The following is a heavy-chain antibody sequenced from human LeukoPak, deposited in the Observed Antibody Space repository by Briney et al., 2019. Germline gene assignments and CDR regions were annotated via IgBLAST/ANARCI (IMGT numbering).Heavy chain of an antibody. CDR2: IYYSGST. D-gene: IGHD1-26*01. V-gene: IGHV4-59*08. Sequence: SETLSLTCNVSGGSISNYYWSWIRQPPGKGLEWVGYIYYSGSTNYNPSLKSRVNISVDTSKSQFSLKLSSVTAADTAVYYCASRSGTVDYWGQGTLVTVSS. CDR3: ASRSGTVDY. J-gene: IGHJ4*02. CDR1: GGSISNYY.